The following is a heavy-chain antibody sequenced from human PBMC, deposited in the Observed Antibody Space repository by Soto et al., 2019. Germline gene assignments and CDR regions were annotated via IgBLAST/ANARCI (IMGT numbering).Heavy chain of an antibody. CDR2: IFYNGAT. Sequence: QLQLQESGPGLVRPSETLSLTCTVSGDSISNSRFYWGWIRQPPGKGLEWIGTIFYNGATQYNPSLRSRVAMSVDTSKNQFSLRLTSVTAADTAVYYCARELRDTVVVPTAGGYWGQGTLVTVSS. V-gene: IGHV4-39*02. CDR1: GDSISNSRFY. CDR3: ARELRDTVVVPTAGGY. D-gene: IGHD2-2*01. J-gene: IGHJ4*02.